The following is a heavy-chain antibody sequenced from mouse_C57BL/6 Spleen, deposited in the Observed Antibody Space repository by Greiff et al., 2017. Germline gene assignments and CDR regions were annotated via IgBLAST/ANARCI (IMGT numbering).Heavy chain of an antibody. D-gene: IGHD1-1*01. J-gene: IGHJ2*01. CDR2: IGPGSGST. CDR3: ATLYYGSSYLDY. Sequence: VQRVEPGAELVKPGSSVKISCKASGYTFTDSYINWVKQRPGQGLEWIGNIGPGSGSTYYNSNFKGKATLTADNSSSAAYLQLSSLTSEDSAVYFCATLYYGSSYLDYGGQGTTLTVSS. V-gene: IGHV1-77*01. CDR1: GYTFTDSY.